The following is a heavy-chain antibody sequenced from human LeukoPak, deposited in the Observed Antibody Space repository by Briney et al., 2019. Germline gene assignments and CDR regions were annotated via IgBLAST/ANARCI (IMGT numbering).Heavy chain of an antibody. CDR3: AKEDVDTSFDY. J-gene: IGHJ4*02. CDR1: GFPFSNYA. V-gene: IGHV3-23*01. CDR2: ISDGAGGRT. Sequence: GGSLRLSCAASGFPFSNYAMNWVRQAPGKGLEWVSAISDGAGGRTYYTDSVKGRFTISRDNSKNTLYLQLNSLRAEDTAVYYCAKEDVDTSFDYWGQGTLVTVSS. D-gene: IGHD5-18*01.